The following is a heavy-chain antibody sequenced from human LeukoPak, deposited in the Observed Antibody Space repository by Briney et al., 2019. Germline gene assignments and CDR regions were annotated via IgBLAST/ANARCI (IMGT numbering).Heavy chain of an antibody. D-gene: IGHD6-13*01. Sequence: SVKVSCKASGGTFSSYAISWVRQAPGQGLEWMGGIIPIFGTANYAQKFQGRVTTTTDESTSTAYMELSSLRSEDTAVYYCARGPPYSSSWYGDEYYFDYWGQGTLVTVSS. V-gene: IGHV1-69*05. J-gene: IGHJ4*02. CDR3: ARGPPYSSSWYGDEYYFDY. CDR1: GGTFSSYA. CDR2: IIPIFGTA.